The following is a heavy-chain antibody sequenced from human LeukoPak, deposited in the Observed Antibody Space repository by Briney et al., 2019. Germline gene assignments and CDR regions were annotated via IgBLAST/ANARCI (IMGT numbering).Heavy chain of an antibody. CDR2: ISYDGSNK. D-gene: IGHD6-13*01. CDR3: ARDSNIAAARH. CDR1: GFTFSSYG. V-gene: IGHV3-30*03. J-gene: IGHJ4*02. Sequence: PGRSLRLSCAASGFTFSSYGMHWVRQAPGKGLEWVAVISYDGSNKYYADSVKGRFTISRDNSKNTLYLQMNSLRAEDTAVYYCARDSNIAAARHWGQGTLVTVSS.